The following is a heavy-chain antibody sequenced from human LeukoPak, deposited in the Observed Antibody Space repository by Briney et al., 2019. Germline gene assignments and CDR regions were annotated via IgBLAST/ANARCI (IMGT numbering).Heavy chain of an antibody. Sequence: ASVNVSFTSSVYTFTVYYMHWVRQAPGQGLEWMGWINPNSGGTNYAQKFQGRATMTMDTSISTAYMELSRLRSDDTAVYYCARVVGATPTPGYWGQGTLVTVSS. D-gene: IGHD1-26*01. CDR1: VYTFTVYY. CDR3: ARVVGATPTPGY. J-gene: IGHJ4*02. V-gene: IGHV1-2*02. CDR2: INPNSGGT.